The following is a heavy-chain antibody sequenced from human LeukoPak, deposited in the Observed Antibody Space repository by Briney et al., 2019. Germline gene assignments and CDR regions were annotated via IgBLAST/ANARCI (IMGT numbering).Heavy chain of an antibody. CDR3: ASSGPPYYGSARRFDP. CDR2: IYYSGST. D-gene: IGHD3-10*01. Sequence: SETLSLTCTVSGGSISSGGYYWSWIRQHPGKGLEWIGYIYYSGSTYYNPSLKSRVTISVDTSKNQFSLKLSSVTAADTAVYYCASSGPPYYGSARRFDPWGQGTLVTVSS. V-gene: IGHV4-31*03. J-gene: IGHJ5*02. CDR1: GGSISSGGYY.